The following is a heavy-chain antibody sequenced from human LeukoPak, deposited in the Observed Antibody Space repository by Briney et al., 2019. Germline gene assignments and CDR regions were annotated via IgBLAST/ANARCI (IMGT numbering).Heavy chain of an antibody. CDR2: ISGSGGST. CDR3: AKDKVFSVAGHFDY. D-gene: IGHD6-19*01. Sequence: GGTLRLSSAASGFTSSRDAMSSVPEAPGQGVEWVSAISGSGGSTYYADSVKGRFTISRDNSKNTLYLLMNSLRAEDTAVYYCAKDKVFSVAGHFDYLGQGTLVTVSS. V-gene: IGHV3-23*01. J-gene: IGHJ4*02. CDR1: GFTSSRDA.